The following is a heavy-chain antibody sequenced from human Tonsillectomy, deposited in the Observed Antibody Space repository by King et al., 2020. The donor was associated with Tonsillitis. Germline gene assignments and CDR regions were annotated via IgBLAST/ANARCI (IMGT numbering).Heavy chain of an antibody. Sequence: VQLVESGGGLVQPGRSLRLSCTASGFTFGDYAMSWVRQAPGKGLVWVGFIRSKAYGGTTEYAASVKGRFTISRDDSKSIAYLQMNSLKTEDTAVYYCTRVEGVGGRGYYWGQGTLVTVSS. J-gene: IGHJ4*02. CDR2: IRSKAYGGTT. CDR1: GFTFGDYA. D-gene: IGHD3-16*01. CDR3: TRVEGVGGRGYY. V-gene: IGHV3-49*04.